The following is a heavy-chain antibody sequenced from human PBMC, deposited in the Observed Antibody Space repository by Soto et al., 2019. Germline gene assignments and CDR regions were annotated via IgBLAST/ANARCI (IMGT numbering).Heavy chain of an antibody. CDR1: GGSISSYY. CDR3: ARHFDGDYGTNAEYFQH. Sequence: SETLSVTCTVSGGSISSYYWSWIRQPPGKGLEWIGYIYYSGSTNYNPSLKSRVTTSVDTSKNQFSLKLSSVTAADTAVYYCARHFDGDYGTNAEYFQHWGQGTLVTVSS. CDR2: IYYSGST. J-gene: IGHJ1*01. D-gene: IGHD4-17*01. V-gene: IGHV4-59*08.